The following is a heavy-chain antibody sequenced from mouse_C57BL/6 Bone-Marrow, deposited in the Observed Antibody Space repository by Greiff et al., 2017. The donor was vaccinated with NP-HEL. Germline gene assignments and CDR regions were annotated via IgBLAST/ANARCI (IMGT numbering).Heavy chain of an antibody. Sequence: VQLQQSVAELVRRGASVKLSCTASGFNIKNTYMHWVKQRPEQGLEWKGRMEGATGNTKYAPKFQGKATITADTSSNTAYLQLSSLTSEDTAIYYCASGPYGAMDYWGQGTSVTVSS. CDR1: GFNIKNTY. CDR3: ASGPYGAMDY. D-gene: IGHD1-2*01. CDR2: MEGATGNT. J-gene: IGHJ4*01. V-gene: IGHV14-3*01.